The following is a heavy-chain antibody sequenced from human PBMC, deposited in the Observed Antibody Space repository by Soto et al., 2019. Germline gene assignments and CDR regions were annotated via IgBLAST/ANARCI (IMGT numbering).Heavy chain of an antibody. Sequence: QVQLVESGGGVVQPGRSLRLSCAASGFTFSSYGMHWVRQAPGKGLEWVAVISYDGSNKYYADSVKGRFTISRDNSKNTLYLQMNSLRAEDTAVYYCARPLWFGELSGDLDYWGQGTLVTVSS. J-gene: IGHJ4*02. CDR3: ARPLWFGELSGDLDY. CDR2: ISYDGSNK. D-gene: IGHD3-10*01. CDR1: GFTFSSYG. V-gene: IGHV3-30*03.